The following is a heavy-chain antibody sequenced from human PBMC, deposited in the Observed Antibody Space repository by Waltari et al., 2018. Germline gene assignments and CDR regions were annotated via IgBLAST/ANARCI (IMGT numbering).Heavy chain of an antibody. CDR3: ATIHHLPFI. J-gene: IGHJ3*02. Sequence: EVQLVESGGGLVKPGESLRLSCGASGFTFSNAWMSWVRQAPGKGREWFGRIKSKTDGGTTDYAAPVKCRFTISRDDSKNTVYLQMNSLKSEDTAVYYCATIHHLPFIWGQGTMVTVSS. CDR2: IKSKTDGGTT. CDR1: GFTFSNAW. D-gene: IGHD3-3*02. V-gene: IGHV3-15*01.